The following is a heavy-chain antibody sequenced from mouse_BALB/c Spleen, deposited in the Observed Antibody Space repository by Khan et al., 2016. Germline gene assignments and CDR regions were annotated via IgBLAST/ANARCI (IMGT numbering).Heavy chain of an antibody. J-gene: IGHJ2*01. Sequence: EVQLQESGPGLVKPSQSLSLTCTVTGYSITSDYAWNWIRQFPGNKLEWMGYISYSGSTTYNPSLKSRISFTRDPSKNQFFLQLNSVTTEDTATYYGTRGRGIFYYWGQATTITVSS. CDR3: TRGRGIFYY. CDR2: ISYSGST. CDR1: GYSITSDYA. V-gene: IGHV3-2*02.